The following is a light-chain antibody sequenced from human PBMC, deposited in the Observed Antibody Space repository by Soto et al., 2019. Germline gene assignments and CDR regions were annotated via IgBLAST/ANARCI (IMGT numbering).Light chain of an antibody. CDR3: QQYGSSPLWA. J-gene: IGKJ1*01. V-gene: IGKV3-20*01. CDR2: GAS. Sequence: EIVLPQSPGTLSLSPGETATLSCRASQSVSSSDLAWYQQKPGQAPRLPIYGASSRATGIPDRFSGSGSGPDFTLTISRLEPEDFAVYYCQQYGSSPLWAFGQGTKVEIK. CDR1: QSVSSSD.